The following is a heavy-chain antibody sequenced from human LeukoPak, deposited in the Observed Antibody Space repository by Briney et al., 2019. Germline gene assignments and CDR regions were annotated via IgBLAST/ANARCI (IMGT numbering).Heavy chain of an antibody. CDR1: GFIFDDYA. Sequence: PGRSLRLSCAASGFIFDDYAMHWVRQAPGKGLEWVSGISWNSGSIGYADSVKGRFTISRDNAKNSLYLQMNRLRAEDTALYYCAKDIAGEMATPFDYWGQGTLVTVSS. CDR2: ISWNSGSI. D-gene: IGHD5-24*01. CDR3: AKDIAGEMATPFDY. J-gene: IGHJ4*02. V-gene: IGHV3-9*01.